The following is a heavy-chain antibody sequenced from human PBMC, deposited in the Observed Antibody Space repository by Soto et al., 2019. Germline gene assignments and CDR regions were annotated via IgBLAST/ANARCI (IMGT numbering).Heavy chain of an antibody. Sequence: EVQLAESGGGLVQPGGSRRLSCAASGFTFNSYWIHWVRQVPGKGLVWVSRINNDGSTTNYADSVKGRFTISRDNARNTVYLQMNSLRADDTAVYYCVRGVIAANCFDYWGQGTLVTVSS. CDR2: INNDGSTT. CDR1: GFTFNSYW. CDR3: VRGVIAANCFDY. J-gene: IGHJ4*02. V-gene: IGHV3-74*01. D-gene: IGHD2-15*01.